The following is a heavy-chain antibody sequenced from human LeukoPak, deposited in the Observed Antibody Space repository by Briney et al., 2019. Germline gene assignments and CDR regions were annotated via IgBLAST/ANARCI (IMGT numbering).Heavy chain of an antibody. D-gene: IGHD6-13*01. CDR1: GGSISSSSYY. CDR3: ASRLEAAGKGNYYYYYMDV. V-gene: IGHV4-39*07. CDR2: IYYSGST. Sequence: SETLSLTCTVSGGSISSSSYYWGWIRQPPGKGLEWIGSIYYSGSTHYNPSLKSRVTISVDTSKNQISLKLSSVTAADAAVYYCASRLEAAGKGNYYYYYMDVWGKGTTVTVSS. J-gene: IGHJ6*03.